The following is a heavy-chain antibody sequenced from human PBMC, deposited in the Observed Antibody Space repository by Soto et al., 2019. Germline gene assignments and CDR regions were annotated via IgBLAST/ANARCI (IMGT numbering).Heavy chain of an antibody. CDR1: GYTFTTYD. D-gene: IGHD1-20*01. CDR3: ARATMYIWNDH. J-gene: IGHJ5*02. Sequence: QVQLVQSGAEVKRPGASVKVSCEASGYTFTTYDINWVRQASGQGLEWMGCVNPSSGNTVYAQKLQGRVTMTRDTSISTGYMELSSLNSDDSSIYYCARATMYIWNDHWGQGTLVTVSS. CDR2: VNPSSGNT. V-gene: IGHV1-8*01.